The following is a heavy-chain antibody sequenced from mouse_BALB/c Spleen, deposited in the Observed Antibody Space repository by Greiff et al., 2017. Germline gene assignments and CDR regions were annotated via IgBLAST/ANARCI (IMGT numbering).Heavy chain of an antibody. CDR2: IWSGGST. CDR1: GFSLTSYG. D-gene: IGHD6-5*01. J-gene: IGHJ3*02. CDR3: ATLAYYGY. Sequence: QVQLQQSGPGLVQPSQSLSITCTASGFSLTSYGVHWVRQSPGKGLEWLGVIWSGGSTDYNAAFISRLSISKDNSKSQVFFKMNSLQADDTAIYYCATLAYYGYWGQGTLVTVSA. V-gene: IGHV2-4-1*01.